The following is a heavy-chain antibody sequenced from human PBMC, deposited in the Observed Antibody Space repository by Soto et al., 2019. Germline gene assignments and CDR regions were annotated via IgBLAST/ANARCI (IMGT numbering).Heavy chain of an antibody. CDR3: ARDQVERYYDSSGYPNDAFDI. Sequence: SVKVSFKASGGTFSSYAISWVRQAPGQGLEWMGGIIPIFGTANYAQKFQGRVTITADESTSTAYMELSSLRSEDTAVYYCARDQVERYYDSSGYPNDAFDIWGQGTMVTVSS. D-gene: IGHD3-22*01. J-gene: IGHJ3*02. CDR1: GGTFSSYA. CDR2: IIPIFGTA. V-gene: IGHV1-69*13.